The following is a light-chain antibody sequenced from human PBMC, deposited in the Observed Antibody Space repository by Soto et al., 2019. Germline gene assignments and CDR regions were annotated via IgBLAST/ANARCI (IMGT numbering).Light chain of an antibody. CDR2: ASS. Sequence: DIQMTQSPSSLSASAGDRVTITCRAGQSIRGYLIWYRQKPGKAPELLIYASSNLQSGVPSRFSGGGSGTDFTLTISGLQPEDFAIYYCQQSYSAPLTSGDGTRVEVK. CDR1: QSIRGY. J-gene: IGKJ4*01. CDR3: QQSYSAPLT. V-gene: IGKV1-39*01.